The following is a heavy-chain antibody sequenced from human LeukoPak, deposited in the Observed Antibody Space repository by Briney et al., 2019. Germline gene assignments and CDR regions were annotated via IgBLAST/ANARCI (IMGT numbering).Heavy chain of an antibody. CDR2: ISSSSSYI. Sequence: KSGGSLRLSCAASGFTFDDYAMHWVRQAPGKGLEWVSSISSSSSYIYYADSVKGRFTISRDNAKNSLYLQMNSLRAEDTAVYYCARDGRYYDILTGYYRSPFDYWGQGTLVTVSS. D-gene: IGHD3-9*01. CDR3: ARDGRYYDILTGYYRSPFDY. CDR1: GFTFDDYA. J-gene: IGHJ4*02. V-gene: IGHV3-21*01.